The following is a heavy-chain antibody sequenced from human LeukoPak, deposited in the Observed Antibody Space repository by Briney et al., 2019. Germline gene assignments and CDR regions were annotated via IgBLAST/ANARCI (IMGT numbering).Heavy chain of an antibody. V-gene: IGHV3-15*01. CDR2: IKSKTDGGTT. D-gene: IGHD3-22*01. J-gene: IGHJ4*02. Sequence: GGSLRLSCAASGFTFSSYAMSWVRQAPGKGLEWVGRIKSKTDGGTTDYAAPVKGRFTISRDDSKNTLYLQMNSLKTEDTAVYYCTTDAYDSSGYYRDYWGQGTLVTVSS. CDR1: GFTFSSYA. CDR3: TTDAYDSSGYYRDY.